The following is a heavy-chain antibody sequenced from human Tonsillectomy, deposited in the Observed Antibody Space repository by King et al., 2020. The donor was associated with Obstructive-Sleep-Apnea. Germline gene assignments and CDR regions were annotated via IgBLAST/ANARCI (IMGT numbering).Heavy chain of an antibody. V-gene: IGHV1-69*06. CDR3: ARKRGSSTAVRSYGMDV. J-gene: IGHJ6*02. CDR2: IIPILCSP. D-gene: IGHD6-6*01. CDR1: GGTFDIYA. Sequence: QLVQSGAEVKKPGSSVKVSCKASGGTFDIYAISWVRQAPGQGLEWMGGIIPILCSPNYGQKFQGRVTISADRSTETAHMELSSLRSEDTAVYYCARKRGSSTAVRSYGMDVWGQGTTVTVSS.